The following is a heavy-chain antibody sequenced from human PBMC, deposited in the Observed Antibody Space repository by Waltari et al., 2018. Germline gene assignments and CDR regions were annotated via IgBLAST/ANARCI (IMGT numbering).Heavy chain of an antibody. CDR1: ELTFSHAW. V-gene: IGHV3-15*01. Sequence: EVQLVESGGGLVKPGGSLRLSCAASELTFSHAWVTWVRQAPGKGLESVGRIKSIADGGTTDYSAPVKGRFTISRDDSKNTVYLQMNSLKTEDTAVYFCTTANHQGAWTKFDYWGQGTLVVVSS. CDR3: TTANHQGAWTKFDY. J-gene: IGHJ4*02. CDR2: IKSIADGGTT. D-gene: IGHD1-1*01.